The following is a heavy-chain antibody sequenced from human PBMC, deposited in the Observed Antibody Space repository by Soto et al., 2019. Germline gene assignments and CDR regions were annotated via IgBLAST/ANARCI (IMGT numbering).Heavy chain of an antibody. V-gene: IGHV1-18*04. CDR3: AREMTTMTFYDY. Sequence: ASVKVSCKASGYSFTNYAITWVRQAPGEGLEWMGWITAYNGKTNNAQKFQGRVTMTTDTSASTAYMELRSLRSDDTAVYYRAREMTTMTFYDYWGQGTLVTVSS. CDR2: ITAYNGKT. CDR1: GYSFTNYA. D-gene: IGHD4-17*01. J-gene: IGHJ4*02.